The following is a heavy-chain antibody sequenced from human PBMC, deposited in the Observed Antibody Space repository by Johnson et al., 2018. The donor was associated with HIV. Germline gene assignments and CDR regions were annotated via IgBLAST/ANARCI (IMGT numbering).Heavy chain of an antibody. J-gene: IGHJ3*02. D-gene: IGHD1-26*01. CDR1: GFTFSSYA. CDR3: ARDFGLEWELDGAFDI. Sequence: QVQLVGSGGGAVQPGSFLRLSCAVSGFTFSSYAMHWVLQAPGKGLEWVPIILYDGGNKYYADAVMGRFALSIDNTKNTLYLQMNSRRAEDTDVYYCARDFGLEWELDGAFDIWSQGTMVTVSS. V-gene: IGHV3-30*09. CDR2: ILYDGGNK.